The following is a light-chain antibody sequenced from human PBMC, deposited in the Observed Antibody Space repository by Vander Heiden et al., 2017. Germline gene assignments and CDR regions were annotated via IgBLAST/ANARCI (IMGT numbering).Light chain of an antibody. CDR1: QDISNY. CDR2: DAS. J-gene: IGKJ1*01. V-gene: IGKV1-33*01. Sequence: DIQMTQSPSSLSASVGDRVTITCQASQDISNYLNWYQQKPGKATKLLIYDASNLETGVPSRFSGSGSGTDFTFTISSLQPEDIATYYCQQYDTLPPWTFGQGTKVEIK. CDR3: QQYDTLPPWT.